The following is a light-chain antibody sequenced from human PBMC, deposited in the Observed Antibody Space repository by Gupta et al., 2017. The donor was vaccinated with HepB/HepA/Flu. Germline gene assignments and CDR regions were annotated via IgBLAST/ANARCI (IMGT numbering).Light chain of an antibody. J-gene: IGLJ1*01. CDR2: RNN. CDR3: AAWDDSLSGPEV. CDR1: SSNIGSNY. V-gene: IGLV1-47*01. Sequence: QSVLTQPPSASGTPGQRVTIFCSGSSSNIGSNYVYWYQQLPGTAPKLLIYRNNQRPSGVPDRFSGSKSGTSASLAISGLRSEDEADYYCAAWDDSLSGPEVFGTGTKVTVL.